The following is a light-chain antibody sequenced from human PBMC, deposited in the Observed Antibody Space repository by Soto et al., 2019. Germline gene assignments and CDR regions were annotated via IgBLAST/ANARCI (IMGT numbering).Light chain of an antibody. Sequence: QSVLTQPASVSGSPGQSITISCTGTSSDVGGYNYVSWYQQHPGKAPKLMIYEVSNRPSGVSNRSSGSKSGNTASLTISGLQAEDEADYYCSSYTSSTFYVVGTGTKV. CDR2: EVS. CDR1: SSDVGGYNY. CDR3: SSYTSSTFYV. V-gene: IGLV2-14*01. J-gene: IGLJ1*01.